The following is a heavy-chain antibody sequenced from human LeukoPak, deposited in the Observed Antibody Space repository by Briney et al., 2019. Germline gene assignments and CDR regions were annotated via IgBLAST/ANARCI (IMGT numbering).Heavy chain of an antibody. Sequence: GGSLRLSCAASGFTFSYYDMHWVRQVTGKSLEWVSGIGKDGSTYYPGSVKGRFTISRENAKNSLYLQMNSLRAEDTAVYYCIRDLGLSHAYGAFDVWGQGTMVTVSS. V-gene: IGHV3-13*01. CDR1: GFTFSYYD. CDR3: IRDLGLSHAYGAFDV. CDR2: IGKDGST. D-gene: IGHD3-16*01. J-gene: IGHJ3*01.